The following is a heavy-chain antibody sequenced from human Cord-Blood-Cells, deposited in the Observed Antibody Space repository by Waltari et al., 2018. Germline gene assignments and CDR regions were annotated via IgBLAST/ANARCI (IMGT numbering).Heavy chain of an antibody. CDR2: IIPIFGTA. CDR1: GGTFSSYA. J-gene: IGHJ6*02. V-gene: IGHV1-69*12. D-gene: IGHD6-13*01. Sequence: QVLLVQSGAEVKKPGSSVKVSCKASGGTFSSYAISWVRQAPGQGLEWMGGIIPIFGTANYAQKFQGRVTITADESTSTAYMELSSLRSEDTAVYYCASPLYSSSWYGNYYGMEVWGQGTTVTVSS. CDR3: ASPLYSSSWYGNYYGMEV.